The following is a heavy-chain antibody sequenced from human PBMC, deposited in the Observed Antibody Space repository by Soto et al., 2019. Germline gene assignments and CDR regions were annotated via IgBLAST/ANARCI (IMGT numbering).Heavy chain of an antibody. D-gene: IGHD6-19*01. V-gene: IGHV3-23*01. J-gene: IGHJ4*02. CDR1: GFTFSSYA. Sequence: GESLKISCAASGFTFSSYAMSWVRQAPGKGLEWVSAISGSGGSTYYADSVKGRFTISRDNSKNTLYLQMNSLRAEDTAVYYCAKDQSPYSSGWYSYDYWGQGTLVTVSS. CDR2: ISGSGGST. CDR3: AKDQSPYSSGWYSYDY.